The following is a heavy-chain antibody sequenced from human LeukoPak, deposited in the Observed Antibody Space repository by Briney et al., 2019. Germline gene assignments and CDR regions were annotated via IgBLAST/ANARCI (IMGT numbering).Heavy chain of an antibody. D-gene: IGHD1-26*01. CDR2: IYFSGST. J-gene: IGHJ2*01. CDR3: ARSPRGGSPRNRGWYFDL. Sequence: PSETLSLTCTVSGGSISNYYWSWIRLPPGKGLEWIGYIYFSGSTNYNPSLKSRLTIPVDTSKNQFSLKLSSVTAADTAVYYCARSPRGGSPRNRGWYFDLWGRGTLVTVSS. CDR1: GGSISNYY. V-gene: IGHV4-59*12.